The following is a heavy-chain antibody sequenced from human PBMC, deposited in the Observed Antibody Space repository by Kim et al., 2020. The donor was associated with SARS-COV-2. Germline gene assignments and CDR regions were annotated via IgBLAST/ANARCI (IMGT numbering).Heavy chain of an antibody. J-gene: IGHJ4*02. CDR1: GFIFSNYS. D-gene: IGHD1-1*01. CDR3: ARATKAGAEPF. CDR2: ISYSGPT. V-gene: IGHV3-48*04. Sequence: GGSLRLSCAASGFIFSNYSFNWVRQAPGKGLEWISFISYSGPTYYADSVKDRFTISRDNAKNLLYLQLNSLTGYDTAVYYCARATKAGAEPFWGQGTLVTVSS.